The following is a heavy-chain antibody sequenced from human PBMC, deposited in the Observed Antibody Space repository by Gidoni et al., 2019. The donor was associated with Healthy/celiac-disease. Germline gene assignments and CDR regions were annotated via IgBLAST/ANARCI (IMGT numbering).Heavy chain of an antibody. D-gene: IGHD6-19*01. J-gene: IGHJ4*02. CDR3: AKDPPLSSGWYPPYFDY. Sequence: EVQLLVSGGGLVQPGGSLRLSCAASGFTFSSYAMSWVRQARGKGLEWVSAISGSGGSTCYADSVKGRFTISRDNSKNTLYLQMNSLRAEDTAVYYCAKDPPLSSGWYPPYFDYWGQGTLVTVSS. CDR2: ISGSGGST. V-gene: IGHV3-23*01. CDR1: GFTFSSYA.